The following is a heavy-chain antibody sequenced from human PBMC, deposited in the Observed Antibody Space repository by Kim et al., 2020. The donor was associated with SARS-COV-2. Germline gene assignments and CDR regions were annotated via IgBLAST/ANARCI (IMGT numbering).Heavy chain of an antibody. CDR2: ISGSGGST. CDR3: AKGLVAMITFGGVIVPSYYYYGMDV. J-gene: IGHJ6*02. V-gene: IGHV3-23*01. D-gene: IGHD3-16*02. CDR1: GFTFSSYA. Sequence: GGSLRLSCAASGFTFSSYAMSWVRQAPGKGLEWVSAISGSGGSTYYADSVKGRFTISRDNSKNTLYLHMNSLRAEDTAVYYCAKGLVAMITFGGVIVPSYYYYGMDVWGQGTTVTVSS.